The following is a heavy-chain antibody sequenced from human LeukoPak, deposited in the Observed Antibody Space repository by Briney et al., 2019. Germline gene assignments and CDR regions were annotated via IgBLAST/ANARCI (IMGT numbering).Heavy chain of an antibody. CDR2: ISGSGGST. V-gene: IGHV3-23*01. CDR1: GFTFSSYA. Sequence: AGGSLRLSCAAPGFTFSSYAMSWVRQAPGKGLEWVSAISGSGGSTYYADSVKGRFTISRDNSKNTLYLQMNSLRAEDTAVYYCAKAPTQTQQTVQRWGQGTLVTVSS. J-gene: IGHJ4*02. D-gene: IGHD6-13*01. CDR3: AKAPTQTQQTVQR.